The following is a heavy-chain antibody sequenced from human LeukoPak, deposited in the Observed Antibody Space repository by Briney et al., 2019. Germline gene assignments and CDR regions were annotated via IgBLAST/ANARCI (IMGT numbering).Heavy chain of an antibody. CDR3: VKDLGRYRNSCFDY. J-gene: IGHJ4*02. CDR2: ISGSSGGT. CDR1: GFTFSSYA. V-gene: IGHV3-23*01. D-gene: IGHD1-26*01. Sequence: PGGSLRLSCAASGFTFSSYAMSWVRQAPEKGLERVSTISGSSGGTYYADSVKGRFTISRDDSKNTLYLQMNSLRAEDTAVYYCVKDLGRYRNSCFDYWGQGTLVTPYS.